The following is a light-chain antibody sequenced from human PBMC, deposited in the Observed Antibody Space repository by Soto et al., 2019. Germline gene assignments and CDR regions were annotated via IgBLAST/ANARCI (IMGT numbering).Light chain of an antibody. J-gene: IGLJ1*01. V-gene: IGLV1-40*01. Sequence: QSVLTQPPSVSGAPGQTVIISCSGSSSNLGAPFDVNWFRQLPGTVPRLLIYGNNNRPSGVPDRFSGSKSGTSASLAITGLQAEDEADYCQSYDSSLSGYVFGTGTKVTVL. CDR2: GNN. CDR1: SSNLGAPFD. CDR3: QSYDSSLSGYV.